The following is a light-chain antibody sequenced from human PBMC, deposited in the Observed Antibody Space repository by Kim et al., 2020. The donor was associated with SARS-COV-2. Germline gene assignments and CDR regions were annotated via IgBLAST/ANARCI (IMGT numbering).Light chain of an antibody. CDR2: KTS. J-gene: IGKJ2*01. CDR3: QHSYSSSPYT. Sequence: ASVGARVTITCRASQTINNWLAWYQQKPGKAPKLLSYKTSSLESGVPSRFSGSRSGTEFTLTISNLQPDDFATYYCQHSYSSSPYTFGQGTKLEI. CDR1: QTINNW. V-gene: IGKV1-5*03.